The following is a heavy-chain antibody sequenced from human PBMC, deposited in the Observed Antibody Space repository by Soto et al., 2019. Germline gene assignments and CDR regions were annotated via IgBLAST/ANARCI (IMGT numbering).Heavy chain of an antibody. V-gene: IGHV4-59*08. D-gene: IGHD3-10*01. CDR1: GGPLTTYF. CDR2: VSYFGTT. CDR3: ARRHGLDIDAYY. Sequence: SETLSLTCNVSGGPLTTYFWSWIRQPPGKGLEWIGYVSYFGTTNYNPSLQSRLTISLDTSKTHFSLKLSSVTAADTAVYFCARRHGLDIDAYYWGQGILVTVSS. J-gene: IGHJ4*02.